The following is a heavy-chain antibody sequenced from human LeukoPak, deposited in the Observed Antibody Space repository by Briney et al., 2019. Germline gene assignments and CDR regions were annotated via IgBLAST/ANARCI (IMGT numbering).Heavy chain of an antibody. CDR3: ARVGYYDSSGVTPRG. D-gene: IGHD3-22*01. J-gene: IGHJ4*02. CDR1: GGSFSTHY. V-gene: IGHV4-59*11. Sequence: SETLSLTCTVSGGSFSTHYWSWIRQPPGRGLEWIGYIYYTGSTNHNPSLKSRVTISVDTSKNQFSLRLSSVTAADTAVYYCARVGYYDSSGVTPRGWGQGTLVTVS. CDR2: IYYTGST.